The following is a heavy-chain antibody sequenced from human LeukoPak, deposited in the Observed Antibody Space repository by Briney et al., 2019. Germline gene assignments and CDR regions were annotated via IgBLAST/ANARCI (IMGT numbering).Heavy chain of an antibody. D-gene: IGHD2-2*01. CDR2: ISAYNGNT. J-gene: IGHJ4*02. Sequence: ASVKVSCKASGYTFTSYGISWVRQAPGQGLEWMGWISAYNGNTNYAQKLQGRVTMTTDTSTSTAYMELRSLRSDDTAVYYCARVGDVCSSTSCYGYSDYWGQGTLVTVSS. CDR3: ARVGDVCSSTSCYGYSDY. V-gene: IGHV1-18*01. CDR1: GYTFTSYG.